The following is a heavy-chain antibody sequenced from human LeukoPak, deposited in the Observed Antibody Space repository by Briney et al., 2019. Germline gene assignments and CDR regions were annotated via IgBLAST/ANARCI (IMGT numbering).Heavy chain of an antibody. CDR1: GFTFSNNW. J-gene: IGHJ5*02. CDR2: IKTDGSEK. D-gene: IGHD7-27*01. CDR3: ARDLGSPPP. Sequence: SGGSLRLSCAVSGFTFSNNWMSWVRQAPGKGLEWVATIKTDGSEKYYVDSVKGRFTISRDNAKNSLYLEMNSLRGEDTAMYYCARDLGSPPPWGQGTLVTVSA. V-gene: IGHV3-7*01.